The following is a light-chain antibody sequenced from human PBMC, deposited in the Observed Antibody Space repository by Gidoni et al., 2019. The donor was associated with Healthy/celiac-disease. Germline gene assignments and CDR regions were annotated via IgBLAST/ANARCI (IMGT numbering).Light chain of an antibody. V-gene: IGKV2-28*01. CDR3: MQALQTPRT. CDR2: LGS. CDR1: QSLLHSNGYNY. J-gene: IGKJ3*01. Sequence: IVMTQSPLSLPVTPGEPASISCRSSQSLLHSNGYNYLDWYLQKPGQSPQLLIYLGSNRASGVPDRFSGSGSGTDFTLKISRVEAEDVGVYYCMQALQTPRTFGPGPKVDIK.